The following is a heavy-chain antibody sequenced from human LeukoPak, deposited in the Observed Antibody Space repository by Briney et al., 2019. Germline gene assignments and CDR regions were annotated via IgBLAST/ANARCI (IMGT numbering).Heavy chain of an antibody. J-gene: IGHJ4*02. CDR3: ARRRGWLQTQEYFDY. CDR1: GGSISSYY. Sequence: SETLSITCTVSGGSISSYYWSWIRQPPGKGLEWIGYIYYSGSTNYNPSLKSRVTISVDTSKNQFSLKLSSVTAADTAVYYCARRRGWLQTQEYFDYWGQGTLVTVSS. D-gene: IGHD5-24*01. CDR2: IYYSGST. V-gene: IGHV4-59*08.